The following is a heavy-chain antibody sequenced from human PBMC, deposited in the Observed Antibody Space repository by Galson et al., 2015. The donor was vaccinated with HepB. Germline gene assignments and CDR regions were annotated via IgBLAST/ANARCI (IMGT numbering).Heavy chain of an antibody. CDR3: ARDNQWAFDI. J-gene: IGHJ3*02. CDR1: RFTFSNYW. V-gene: IGHV3-7*01. Sequence: SLRLSCAASRFTFSNYWMSWVRQTPGKGLEWVANIKPDGGETYYVDSVRGRFTISRDNAQNSLYLQMNSLRVEDTAVYFCARDNQWAFDIWGQGTVVTVSS. D-gene: IGHD6-19*01. CDR2: IKPDGGET.